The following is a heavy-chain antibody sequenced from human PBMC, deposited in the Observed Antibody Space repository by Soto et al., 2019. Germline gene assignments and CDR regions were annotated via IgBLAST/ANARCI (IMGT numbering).Heavy chain of an antibody. V-gene: IGHV1-69*12. CDR2: IIPIFGTA. CDR3: ARDHPTRGDAGCYYGMDV. J-gene: IGHJ6*02. D-gene: IGHD2-21*02. Sequence: QVQLVQSGAEVKKPGSSVKVSCKASGGTFSSYAISWVRQAPGQGLEWMGGIIPIFGTANYAQKFQGRVTITADESTSTSYMERSRLRSEDTAVYYCARDHPTRGDAGCYYGMDVWGQGTTVTVSS. CDR1: GGTFSSYA.